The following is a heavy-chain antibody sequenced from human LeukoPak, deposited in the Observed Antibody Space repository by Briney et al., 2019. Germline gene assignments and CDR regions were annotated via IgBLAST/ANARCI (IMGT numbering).Heavy chain of an antibody. CDR3: AKFNDWYDSSGLFDY. Sequence: GGSLRLSCAASGFTFSSYAMSWVRQAPGKGLEWVSVISGNGGSTYYADSVQGRFTISSDNSKNTLYLQMNSLRAEDTAVYYCAKFNDWYDSSGLFDYWGRGTLVTVSS. J-gene: IGHJ4*02. D-gene: IGHD3-22*01. V-gene: IGHV3-23*01. CDR1: GFTFSSYA. CDR2: ISGNGGST.